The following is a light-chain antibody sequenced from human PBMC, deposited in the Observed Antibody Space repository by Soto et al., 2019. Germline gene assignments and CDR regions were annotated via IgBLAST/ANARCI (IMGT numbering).Light chain of an antibody. CDR3: QLNGGT. CDR1: QSVSSGY. CDR2: VAS. J-gene: IGKJ1*01. V-gene: IGKV3-20*01. Sequence: EIVLTQSPGTLSLSPGERATLSCRASQSVSSGYLAWYQHKPGQAPRLLIYVASSRATGIPVRFSGSGSGTDFTLTINRLEPEDSAVYYCQLNGGTIGQGTKLEIK.